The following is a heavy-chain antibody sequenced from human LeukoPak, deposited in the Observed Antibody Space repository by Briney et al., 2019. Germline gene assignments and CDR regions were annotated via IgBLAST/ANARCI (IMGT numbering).Heavy chain of an antibody. CDR2: ISSSSSYI. CDR3: ARDAVGATVMRWFDP. J-gene: IGHJ5*02. CDR1: RFTFSSYS. Sequence: PGGSLRLSCAASRFTFSSYSMNWVRQAPGKGLERVSSISSSSSYIYFADPVKGRFTISRDNAKNSLYLQMNSLRAEDTAVYYCARDAVGATVMRWFDPWGQGTLVTVSS. D-gene: IGHD1-26*01. V-gene: IGHV3-21*01.